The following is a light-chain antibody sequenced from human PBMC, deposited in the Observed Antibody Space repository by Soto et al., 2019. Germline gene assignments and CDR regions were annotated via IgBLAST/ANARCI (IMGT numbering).Light chain of an antibody. CDR3: QSYDSSLSGWV. CDR1: SSNIGAGYV. J-gene: IGLJ3*02. CDR2: GNS. V-gene: IGLV1-40*01. Sequence: QSVLTQPPSVSGAPGQRVTISCTGSSSNIGAGYVVHWYQQLPGTAPKLLIYGNSNRPSGVPHRFSGSKSGTSASLAITGLQAEDEADYYCQSYDSSLSGWVFGGGTKLTVL.